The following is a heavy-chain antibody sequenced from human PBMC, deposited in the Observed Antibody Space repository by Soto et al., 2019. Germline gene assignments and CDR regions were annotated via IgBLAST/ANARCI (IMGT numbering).Heavy chain of an antibody. V-gene: IGHV4-59*01. Sequence: QVQLQQSGPGLVRPSETLSLTCTVSGDSISRYYWSWIRQSPGKGLEWIGYIYDGGSNRYNPSLRSRVTISADTSENQFSLRLGSVTAADTAVYYCARAPTYSYGSGSPYYFYAMDVWGRGTTVTVSS. CDR3: ARAPTYSYGSGSPYYFYAMDV. J-gene: IGHJ6*02. CDR1: GDSISRYY. D-gene: IGHD3-10*01. CDR2: IYDGGSN.